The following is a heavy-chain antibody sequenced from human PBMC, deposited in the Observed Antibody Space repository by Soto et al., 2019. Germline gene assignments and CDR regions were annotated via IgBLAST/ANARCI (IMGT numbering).Heavy chain of an antibody. CDR1: GGTFSNYA. D-gene: IGHD6-19*01. CDR3: ARVESVAGLYNYPGLDV. CDR2: IVPIFGTT. J-gene: IGHJ6*02. Sequence: QVQLVQSGAEVKKPGSSVKVSCKVSGGTFSNYAIDWVRLAPGHGLEWMGGIVPIFGTTYYTQKFQGRATIIADDSTTTADLEMRSLRSEDTAIYYCARVESVAGLYNYPGLDVWGQGTAVTVSS. V-gene: IGHV1-69*12.